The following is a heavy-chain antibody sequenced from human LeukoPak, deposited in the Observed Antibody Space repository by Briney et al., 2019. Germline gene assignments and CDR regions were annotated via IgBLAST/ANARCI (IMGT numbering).Heavy chain of an antibody. CDR1: GFTFPDYG. D-gene: IGHD3-10*01. CDR2: VDLNGGST. J-gene: IGHJ4*02. V-gene: IGHV3-20*04. Sequence: GGSLRLSCAASGFTFPDYGMSWVRLAPGKGLEWVSGVDLNGGSTHYADSVKGRFTISRDNAKNSLYLQMNTLRAEDTALYYCARLFKFYGSGTYYPFVSWGEGALVTVSS. CDR3: ARLFKFYGSGTYYPFVS.